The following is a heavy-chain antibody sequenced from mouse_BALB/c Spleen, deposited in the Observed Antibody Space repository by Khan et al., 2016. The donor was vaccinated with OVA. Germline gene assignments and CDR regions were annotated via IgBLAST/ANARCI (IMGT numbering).Heavy chain of an antibody. J-gene: IGHJ3*01. D-gene: IGHD1-1*01. V-gene: IGHV5-6*01. Sequence: EVQRVESGGDLVKPGGSLKLSCAASGFTFSTYGMSWVRQTPDKRLEWVAGISSGGSYTYYPDSVKGRFTISRDNAKNTLHLQMSSLRSDDTAMYYCTRLAYYYNSGGFAYWGQGTLVTVSA. CDR2: ISSGGSYT. CDR1: GFTFSTYG. CDR3: TRLAYYYNSGGFAY.